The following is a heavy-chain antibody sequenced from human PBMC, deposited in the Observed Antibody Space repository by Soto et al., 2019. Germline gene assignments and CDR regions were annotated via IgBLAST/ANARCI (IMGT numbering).Heavy chain of an antibody. CDR1: GGSISSSSYY. CDR2: IFYSGST. D-gene: IGHD2-21*01. CDR3: ASFVEGGLLLTLDFDY. Sequence: QVQLQESGPGLVKPSETLSLTCTVSGGSISSSSYYWGWIRQPPGKGLEWIGSIFYSGSTYYNPSLKCRVTLSIDTSQNQFSLKLSSVTAADSAVYYCASFVEGGLLLTLDFDYWGQGILVTVSS. V-gene: IGHV4-39*01. J-gene: IGHJ4*02.